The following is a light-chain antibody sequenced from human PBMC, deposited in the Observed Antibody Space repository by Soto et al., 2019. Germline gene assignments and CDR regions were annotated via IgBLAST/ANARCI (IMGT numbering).Light chain of an antibody. CDR1: QSVSSVY. CDR2: DVS. J-gene: IGKJ4*01. CDR3: QQFGSALN. Sequence: EIGLTQSPATLSLSPGDRATLSCGASQSVSSVYLAWYQQKPGLAPRLLMYDVSNRATGTPDTFSGGGSGTDFNLTINRLETEDFAVYYCQQFGSALNCGGGTKVEIK. V-gene: IGKV3D-20*01.